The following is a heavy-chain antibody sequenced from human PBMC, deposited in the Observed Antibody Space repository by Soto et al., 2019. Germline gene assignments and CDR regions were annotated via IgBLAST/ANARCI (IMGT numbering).Heavy chain of an antibody. V-gene: IGHV3-30*18. D-gene: IGHD3-22*01. CDR3: AKEFFDSSGFYPSLDALDI. CDR2: ISNDGGDK. CDR1: GFTLGTYG. Sequence: QVQLAESGGGVVQPGRSLTITCAACGFTLGTYGMHWVRQAPGKGLEWVAVISNDGGDKYYSDSVMGRFTISRDNSKNTLFLQMNSLRAEDTAVYFCAKEFFDSSGFYPSLDALDIWGQGTVVTVSS. J-gene: IGHJ3*02.